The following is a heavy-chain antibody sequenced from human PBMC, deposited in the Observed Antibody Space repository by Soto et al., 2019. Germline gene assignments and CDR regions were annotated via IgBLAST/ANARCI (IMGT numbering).Heavy chain of an antibody. Sequence: SVKVSCKASGDIFSSFAISWVRQAPGQGLEWMGGIIPVFGTTNYAQKFQDRVTITADESTNTAYMELSSLRSEDTAIYYCAMGGSPYVWFNEYWGQGTLVTVSS. CDR3: AMGGSPYVWFNEY. CDR2: IIPVFGTT. V-gene: IGHV1-69*13. J-gene: IGHJ4*02. CDR1: GDIFSSFA. D-gene: IGHD3-16*01.